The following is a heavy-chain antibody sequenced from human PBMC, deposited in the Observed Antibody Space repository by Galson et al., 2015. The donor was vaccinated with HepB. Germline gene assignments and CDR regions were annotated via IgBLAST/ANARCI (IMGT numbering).Heavy chain of an antibody. CDR1: GYNFTNYW. CDR3: ARHVYSGYDLDLDF. V-gene: IGHV5-51*01. CDR2: INPGDSDT. Sequence: QSGAEVKKPGESLKISCKGSGYNFTNYWIGWVRQTPGKGLEWMGIINPGDSDTRYSPSFQGQVTISADKSISTTYLQWSSLGASDTAMYYCARHVYSGYDLDLDFWGQGTRVTVSS. D-gene: IGHD5-12*01. J-gene: IGHJ4*02.